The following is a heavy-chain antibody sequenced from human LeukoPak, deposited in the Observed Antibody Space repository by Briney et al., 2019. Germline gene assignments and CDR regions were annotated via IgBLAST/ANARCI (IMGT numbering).Heavy chain of an antibody. Sequence: GWVTISADKSISTAYLQWSSLKASDTAMYYCARQGGYYPDYFDYWGQGTLVTVSS. CDR3: ARQGGYYPDYFDY. V-gene: IGHV5-51*01. J-gene: IGHJ4*02. D-gene: IGHD3-22*01.